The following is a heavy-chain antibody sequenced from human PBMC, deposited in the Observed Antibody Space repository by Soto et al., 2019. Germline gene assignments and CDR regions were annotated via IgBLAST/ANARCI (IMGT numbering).Heavy chain of an antibody. CDR2: SYPGDSDT. D-gene: IGHD3-16*02. CDR1: GDSFTSYL. V-gene: IGHV5-51*01. J-gene: IGHJ6*02. Sequence: EEYRKVSCRGSGDSFTSYLICWARQRPVKGLEWMGISYPGDSDTRYSPSFQGQVTISADKSISTAYLQWSSLKASDTAMYYCARLLGILIMAPAVQESMDVCCQ. CDR3: ARLLGILIMAPAVQESMDV.